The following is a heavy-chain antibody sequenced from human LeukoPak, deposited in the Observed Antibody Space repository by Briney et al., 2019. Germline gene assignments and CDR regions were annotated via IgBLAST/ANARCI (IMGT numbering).Heavy chain of an antibody. D-gene: IGHD6-19*01. Sequence: SETLSLTCTVSGGSISSYYWSWIRLPPGKGLEWIGYIYYTGATYYNPSLKSRVTISLDTSKNQFSLKLSSVTAADTAMYYCARLIGDIAVSGTSWFVPWGQGTLVTVSS. V-gene: IGHV4-59*01. J-gene: IGHJ5*02. CDR2: IYYTGAT. CDR3: ARLIGDIAVSGTSWFVP. CDR1: GGSISSYY.